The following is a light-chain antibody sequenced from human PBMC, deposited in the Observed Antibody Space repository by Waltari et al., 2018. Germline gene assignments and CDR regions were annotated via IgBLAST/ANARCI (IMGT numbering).Light chain of an antibody. Sequence: SYELTQPPSVSVSPGQTARITCSGDALPKQYAFWYQQKPGQAPVLIIDKDTQRPSGIPERFAGSSSGTTVTMTISGVQAEDEADYYCLSADSSGTSKVFGGGTKLTVL. CDR1: ALPKQY. CDR3: LSADSSGTSKV. CDR2: KDT. V-gene: IGLV3-25*03. J-gene: IGLJ3*02.